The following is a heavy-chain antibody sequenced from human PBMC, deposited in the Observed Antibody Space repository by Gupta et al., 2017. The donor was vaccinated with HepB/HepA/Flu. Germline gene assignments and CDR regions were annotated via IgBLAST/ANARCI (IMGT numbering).Heavy chain of an antibody. Sequence: QVQLQESGPGLVKPSETLSLTCTVSGGSIRNYYWGWVRQAPGKGPEWIAYIYSTGSTSDNPSLKSRVTISVDTSKNHFSLKVSSVTAADTAVYLCARAGHNFDVDYWGQGTLVTVSS. J-gene: IGHJ4*02. CDR1: GGSIRNYY. D-gene: IGHD3-9*01. V-gene: IGHV4-59*01. CDR2: IYSTGST. CDR3: ARAGHNFDVDY.